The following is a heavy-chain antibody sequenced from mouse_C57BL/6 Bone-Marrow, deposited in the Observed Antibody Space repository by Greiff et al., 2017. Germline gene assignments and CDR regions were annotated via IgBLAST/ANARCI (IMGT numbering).Heavy chain of an antibody. Sequence: VQLQQPGAELVMPGASVKLSCKASGYTFTSYWMHWVKQRPGQGLEWIGEIDPSVSYTNYNQKFKGKSTLTVDKSSSTAYMQLSSLTSEDSAVYYCAREGYDGYYWFAYWGQGTLVTVSA. CDR3: AREGYDGYYWFAY. CDR1: GYTFTSYW. D-gene: IGHD2-3*01. CDR2: IDPSVSYT. V-gene: IGHV1-69*01. J-gene: IGHJ3*01.